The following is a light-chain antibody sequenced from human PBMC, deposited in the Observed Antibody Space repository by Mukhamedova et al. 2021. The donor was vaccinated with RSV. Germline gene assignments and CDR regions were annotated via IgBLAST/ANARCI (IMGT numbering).Light chain of an antibody. Sequence: WYQRRVHGKAPNLLIYTTSNLQSWVPSRFSGSGSGTDFTLTINSLQPEDFATYYCQQSYSPPWTFGQGTKVEVK. V-gene: IGKV1-39*01. J-gene: IGKJ1*01. CDR2: TTS. CDR3: QQSYSPPWT.